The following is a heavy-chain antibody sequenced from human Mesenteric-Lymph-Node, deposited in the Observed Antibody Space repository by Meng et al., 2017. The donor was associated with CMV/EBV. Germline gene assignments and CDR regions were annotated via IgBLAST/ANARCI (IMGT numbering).Heavy chain of an antibody. CDR2: IISDGST. V-gene: IGHV4-39*07. CDR3: ATGWLSEDY. CDR1: GGSISSSYYY. J-gene: IGHJ4*02. Sequence: GPLRLSCTVSGGSISSSYYYWAWIRQPPGKGLEWIASIISDGSTFYSPSLKSRVTMSDDTSKNRGSLKLSSVTAADTAVYYCATGWLSEDYWGPGTLVTVSS. D-gene: IGHD2-15*01.